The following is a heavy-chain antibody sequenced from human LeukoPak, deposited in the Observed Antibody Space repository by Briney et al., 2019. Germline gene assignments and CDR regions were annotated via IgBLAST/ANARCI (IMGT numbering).Heavy chain of an antibody. CDR1: GGSIISSSYY. CDR2: IYYSGST. V-gene: IGHV4-39*07. D-gene: IGHD3-10*01. Sequence: SSETLSLTCTVSGGSIISSSYYWGWIRQPPGKGLEWIGSIYYSGSTYYNPSLKSRVTISVDTSKNQFSLKLGSVTAADTAVYYCARDPITMVRGVMRSWFDPWGQGTLVTVSS. CDR3: ARDPITMVRGVMRSWFDP. J-gene: IGHJ5*02.